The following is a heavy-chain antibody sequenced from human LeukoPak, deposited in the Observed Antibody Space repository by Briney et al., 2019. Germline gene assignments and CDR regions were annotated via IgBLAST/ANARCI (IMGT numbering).Heavy chain of an antibody. CDR1: GFTFDDYA. J-gene: IGHJ4*02. CDR2: ISWNSGSI. Sequence: GGSLRLSCAASGFTFDDYAMHWVRQAPGKGLEWVSGISWNSGSIGYADSVKGRFTISRDNAKNSLYLQMNSLRAEDTAVYYCAIQANPDYWGQGTLVTVSS. CDR3: AIQANPDY. V-gene: IGHV3-9*01.